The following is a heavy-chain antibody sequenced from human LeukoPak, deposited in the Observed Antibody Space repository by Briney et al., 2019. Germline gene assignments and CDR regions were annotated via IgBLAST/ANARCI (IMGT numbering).Heavy chain of an antibody. V-gene: IGHV1-18*01. CDR1: GYTFTSYG. CDR3: ARAPAMITFGGVIADFDY. D-gene: IGHD3-16*02. J-gene: IGHJ4*02. CDR2: ISAHNGNT. Sequence: ASVKVSCKASGYTFTSYGINWVRQAPGQGLEWVGWISAHNGNTNYAQKLQGRVTMTTDTSTSTAYMELRSLRSDDTAVYYCARAPAMITFGGVIADFDYWGQGTLVTVSS.